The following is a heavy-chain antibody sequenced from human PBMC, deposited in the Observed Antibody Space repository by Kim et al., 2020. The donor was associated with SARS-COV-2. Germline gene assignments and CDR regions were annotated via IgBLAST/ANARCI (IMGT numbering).Heavy chain of an antibody. D-gene: IGHD6-19*01. CDR3: ARSRSGPYYYYYGMDV. V-gene: IGHV4-59*01. CDR1: GGSISSYY. Sequence: SETLSLTCTVSGGSISSYYWSWIRQPPGKGLEWIGYIYYSGSTNYNPSLKSRVTISVDTSKNQFSLKLSSVTAADTAVYYCARSRSGPYYYYYGMDVWGQGTTVTVSS. J-gene: IGHJ6*02. CDR2: IYYSGST.